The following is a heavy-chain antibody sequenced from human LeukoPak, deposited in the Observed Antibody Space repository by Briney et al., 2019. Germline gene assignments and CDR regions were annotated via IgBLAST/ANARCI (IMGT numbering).Heavy chain of an antibody. Sequence: ASVKVSCKASGYAFTSYYMHWVRQAPGQGLEWMGIINPSGGSTSYAQKFQGRVTMTRDTSTSTVYMELSSLRSEDTAVYYCARSERITGYDYWGQGTLVTVSS. CDR3: ARSERITGYDY. CDR2: INPSGGST. D-gene: IGHD3-10*01. V-gene: IGHV1-46*01. CDR1: GYAFTSYY. J-gene: IGHJ4*02.